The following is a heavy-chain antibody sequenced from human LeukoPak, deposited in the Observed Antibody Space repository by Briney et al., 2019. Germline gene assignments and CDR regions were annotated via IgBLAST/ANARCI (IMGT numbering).Heavy chain of an antibody. Sequence: AGSLRLSCVASGFTFSSYAMYWVRQTPGPGLGYVSGINSNAGSTHYANSVKGRFTISRDNSKHTLYLQMGSLRTEDMAVYYCARAATVTAESAFGYGGQGTLATAS. V-gene: IGHV3-64*01. CDR3: ARAATVTAESAFGY. CDR1: GFTFSSYA. D-gene: IGHD4-17*01. CDR2: INSNAGST. J-gene: IGHJ4*02.